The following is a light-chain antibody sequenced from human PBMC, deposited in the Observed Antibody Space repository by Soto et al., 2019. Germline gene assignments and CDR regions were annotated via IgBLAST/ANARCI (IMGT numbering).Light chain of an antibody. CDR2: YDS. J-gene: IGLJ3*02. Sequence: SYELTQPPSVSVAPGKTARITCGGNNIGSKSVHWYQQKPGQAPVLVIYYDSDRPSGIPERFSGSNSGNTATLTISRVAAGDEADEYCQVWDSSSDHLWVFGGGTTLTVL. CDR3: QVWDSSSDHLWV. V-gene: IGLV3-21*04. CDR1: NIGSKS.